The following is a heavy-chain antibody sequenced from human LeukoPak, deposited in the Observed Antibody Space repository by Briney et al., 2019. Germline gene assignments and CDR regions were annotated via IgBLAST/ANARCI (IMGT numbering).Heavy chain of an antibody. CDR1: KFSFSSYT. J-gene: IGHJ4*02. D-gene: IGHD5-24*01. V-gene: IGHV3-30-3*01. CDR3: AKEMASPNTHFDF. CDR2: ISFDGNNK. Sequence: GGSLRLSCAASKFSFSSYTMHWIRQAPGKGLEWVAVISFDGNNKHYADSVKGRFTISRDNSKKTVHLEMNSLRTDDTAVYYCAKEMASPNTHFDFWGQGTLVTVSS.